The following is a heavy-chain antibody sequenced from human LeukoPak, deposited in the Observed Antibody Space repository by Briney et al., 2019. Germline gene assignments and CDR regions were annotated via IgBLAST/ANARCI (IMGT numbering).Heavy chain of an antibody. J-gene: IGHJ3*02. CDR2: IYGGGNT. V-gene: IGHV3-66*01. CDR3: ARDPQINAFDI. Sequence: PGGSLRLSCAASGFTVSNSYMNWVRQAPGEVLEWVSAIYGGGNTYYADSVKGRFTISRDTSKNTLYLQMNSLRAEDTAVYYCARDPQINAFDIWGQGTMVTASS. CDR1: GFTVSNSY.